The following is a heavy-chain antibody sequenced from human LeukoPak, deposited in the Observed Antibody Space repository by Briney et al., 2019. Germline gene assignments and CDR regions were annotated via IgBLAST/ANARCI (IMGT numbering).Heavy chain of an antibody. V-gene: IGHV1-3*01. Sequence: ASVKVSCKASGYTFTSYAMHWVRQAPGQRLEWMGWINAGNGNTKYSQKFQGRVTITRDTSASTAYMELSSLRSEDTAIYYCARARTYGSGSYSWFDPWGQGTLVTVSS. CDR2: INAGNGNT. D-gene: IGHD3-10*01. CDR3: ARARTYGSGSYSWFDP. J-gene: IGHJ5*02. CDR1: GYTFTSYA.